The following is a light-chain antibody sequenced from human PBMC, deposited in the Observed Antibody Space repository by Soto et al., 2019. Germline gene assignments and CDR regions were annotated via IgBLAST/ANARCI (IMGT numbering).Light chain of an antibody. V-gene: IGKV3-11*01. CDR2: DAS. CDR3: QQRSNWLT. Sequence: EIVLTQSPATLSLSPGERATLSCRASQSVSSYLACYQQKPGQAPRLLIHDASNRATGIPARFSGSGSGTDFTLTISSLEPEDFAVYYCQQRSNWLTFGGGTKVDIK. CDR1: QSVSSY. J-gene: IGKJ4*01.